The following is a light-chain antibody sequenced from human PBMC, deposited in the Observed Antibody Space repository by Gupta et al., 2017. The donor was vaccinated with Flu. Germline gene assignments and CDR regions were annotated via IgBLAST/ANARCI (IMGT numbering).Light chain of an antibody. J-gene: IGKJ1*01. V-gene: IGKV3-20*01. CDR1: KRVNSDY. Sequence: GTLLLAPGERATLFCRASKRVNSDYLAWYQQRPGKPPRLLVYQASNRATGIPARFSGRGSGTDFTLTISRLEAEDFAVYYCQQYGGLPLTFGKGTKVEIK. CDR2: QAS. CDR3: QQYGGLPLT.